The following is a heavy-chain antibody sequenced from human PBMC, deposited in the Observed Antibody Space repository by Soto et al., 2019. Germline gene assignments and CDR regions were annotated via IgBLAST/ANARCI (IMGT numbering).Heavy chain of an antibody. J-gene: IGHJ6*03. CDR3: ARVGVTLVWGGGSYYYYYYYMDV. CDR1: GFTFSSYW. D-gene: IGHD3-10*01. Sequence: GGSLRLSCAASGFTFSSYWMHWVRQAPGKGLVWVSRINSDGSSTSYADSVKGRFTISRDNAKNTLYLQMNSLRAEDTAVYYCARVGVTLVWGGGSYYYYYYYMDVWGKGTTVTVSS. CDR2: INSDGSST. V-gene: IGHV3-74*01.